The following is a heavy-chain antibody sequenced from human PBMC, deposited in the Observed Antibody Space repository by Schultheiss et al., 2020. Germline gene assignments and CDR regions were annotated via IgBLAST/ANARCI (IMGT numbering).Heavy chain of an antibody. CDR3: ARVGGSYFSYFDY. J-gene: IGHJ4*02. V-gene: IGHV3-30*03. CDR2: ISYDGSNK. CDR1: GFTFSSYG. Sequence: GGSLRLSCAASGFTFSSYGMHWVRQAPGKGLEWVAVISYDGSNKYYADSVKGRFTISRDNSKNTLYLQMNSLRAEDTAVYYCARVGGSYFSYFDYWGQGTLVTVSS. D-gene: IGHD1-26*01.